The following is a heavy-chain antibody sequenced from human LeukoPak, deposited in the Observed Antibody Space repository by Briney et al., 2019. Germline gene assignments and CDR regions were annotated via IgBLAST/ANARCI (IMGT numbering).Heavy chain of an antibody. CDR3: AKDAQGLVRGGIYFDF. J-gene: IGHJ4*02. D-gene: IGHD6-19*01. CDR2: MSGSGSST. V-gene: IGHV3-23*01. Sequence: GGSLKLSCAASGFTFKTYAMNWVRQVPGKGPEWVSSMSGSGSSTDYADSVKGRFTISRDNSKNTLYLQMNSLRAEDTALYYCAKDAQGLVRGGIYFDFWGQGSLVTVSS. CDR1: GFTFKTYA.